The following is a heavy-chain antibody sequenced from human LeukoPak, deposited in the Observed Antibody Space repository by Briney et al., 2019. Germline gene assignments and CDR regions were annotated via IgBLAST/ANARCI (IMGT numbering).Heavy chain of an antibody. CDR2: IKQDGSEI. Sequence: GGSLRLSCAASQFTFSSYWMTWVRQAPGKGLEWVANIKQDGSEIYYVGSVKGRFTISRDNSKNTLYLQMNSLRAEDTAVYYCAREADTAGYGMDVWGQGTTVTVSS. CDR1: QFTFSSYW. CDR3: AREADTAGYGMDV. D-gene: IGHD5-18*01. V-gene: IGHV3-7*03. J-gene: IGHJ6*02.